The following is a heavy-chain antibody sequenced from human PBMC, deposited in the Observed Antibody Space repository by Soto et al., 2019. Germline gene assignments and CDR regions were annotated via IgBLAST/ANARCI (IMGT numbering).Heavy chain of an antibody. V-gene: IGHV4-59*01. CDR3: ARDGDHDYFYGMDI. J-gene: IGHJ6*02. CDR1: FGPRRGYY. D-gene: IGHD7-27*01. Sequence: LEESVPGLVKASETLSLSCSVSFGPRRGYYWRWIRQPPGKGLEWIANIFYNGGANYNPSLRSRGTISVDKSKNSFSLRLTSVTPADTAVYYCARDGDHDYFYGMDIWGQGTTVTVS. CDR2: IFYNGGA.